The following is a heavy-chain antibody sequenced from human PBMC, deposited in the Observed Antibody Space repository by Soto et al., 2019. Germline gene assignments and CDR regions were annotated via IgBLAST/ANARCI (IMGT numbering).Heavy chain of an antibody. J-gene: IGHJ6*02. CDR2: ISAYNGNT. D-gene: IGHD3-22*01. V-gene: IGHV1-18*01. CDR3: AREDYYDSSGYYPPGDYYGMDV. CDR1: GYTFTSYG. Sequence: GASVKVSCKASGYTFTSYGISWVRQAPGQGLEWMGWISAYNGNTNYAQELQGRVTMTTDTSTSTAYMELRSLRSDDTAVYYCAREDYYDSSGYYPPGDYYGMDVWGQGTTVTVSS.